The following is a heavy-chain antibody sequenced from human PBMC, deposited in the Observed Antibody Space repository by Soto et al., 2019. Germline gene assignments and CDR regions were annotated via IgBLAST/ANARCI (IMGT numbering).Heavy chain of an antibody. V-gene: IGHV4-59*01. Sequence: SETLSLTCTVSGGSISNSYWSWIRQSPEKGLEWIGYIYYSGSTNYNPSLKSRVTISVDTSKNQFSLKLSSVTAADTAVYYCARARGPVDIVAYGMDVWGQGTTVTVSS. D-gene: IGHD5-12*01. J-gene: IGHJ6*02. CDR3: ARARGPVDIVAYGMDV. CDR2: IYYSGST. CDR1: GGSISNSY.